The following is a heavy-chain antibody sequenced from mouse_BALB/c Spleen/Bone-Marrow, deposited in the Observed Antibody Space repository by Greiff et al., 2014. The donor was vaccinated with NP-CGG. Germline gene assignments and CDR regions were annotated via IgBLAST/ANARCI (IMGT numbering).Heavy chain of an antibody. V-gene: IGHV1-9*01. J-gene: IGHJ3*01. D-gene: IGHD1-2*01. Sequence: QVQLQQPGTELMKPGASVKISCKATGYTFSSYWIEWVNQRPGHGLEWIGEILPGSGSTNYNERFKGKATFTADTSSNTAYMQXXXXXXEDSAVYYCARRGHGFAWFAYWGQGALVTVSA. CDR3: ARRGHGFAWFAY. CDR1: GYTFSSYW. CDR2: ILPGSGST.